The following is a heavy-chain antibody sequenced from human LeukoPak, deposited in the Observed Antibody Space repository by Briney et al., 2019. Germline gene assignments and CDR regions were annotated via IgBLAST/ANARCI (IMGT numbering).Heavy chain of an antibody. J-gene: IGHJ4*02. Sequence: PGGSLRLSCAASGXTFSSYGMNWVRQAPGKGLEWVSYISSSGSTIYYADSVKGRFTISRDNAKNSLYLQMNSLRAEDTAVYYCARDQYYYDSSGYYPIKFDHWGQGTLVTVSS. CDR2: ISSSGSTI. CDR1: GXTFSSYG. CDR3: ARDQYYYDSSGYYPIKFDH. V-gene: IGHV3-48*03. D-gene: IGHD3-22*01.